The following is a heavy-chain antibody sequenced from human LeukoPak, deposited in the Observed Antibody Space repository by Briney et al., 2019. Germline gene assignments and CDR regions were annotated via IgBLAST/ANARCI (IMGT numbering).Heavy chain of an antibody. Sequence: GGSLRLSCAASGFTFSSYAMNWVRQAPGKGLQWVSGISATGSSTSYADPVKGRFTISRDNSEDTLYLHMNSLGAEDTAVYYCAKPQHDYFGSGNYKNYGMDVWGQGTTVTVSS. V-gene: IGHV3-23*01. CDR3: AKPQHDYFGSGNYKNYGMDV. CDR1: GFTFSSYA. D-gene: IGHD3-10*01. J-gene: IGHJ6*02. CDR2: ISATGSST.